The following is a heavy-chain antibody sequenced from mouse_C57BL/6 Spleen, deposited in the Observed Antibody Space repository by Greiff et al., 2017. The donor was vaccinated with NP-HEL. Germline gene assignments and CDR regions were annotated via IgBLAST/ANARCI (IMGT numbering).Heavy chain of an antibody. CDR3: ARRAITTVVRGYFDV. D-gene: IGHD1-1*01. J-gene: IGHJ1*03. CDR2: IDPSDSYT. CDR1: GYTFTSYW. Sequence: QVQLQQPGAELVMPGASVKLSCKASGYTFTSYWMHWVKQRPGQGLEWIGEIDPSDSYTNYNPKFKGKSTLTVDKSSSTAYMQLSSLTSEDSAVYYCARRAITTVVRGYFDVWGTGTTVTVSS. V-gene: IGHV1-69*01.